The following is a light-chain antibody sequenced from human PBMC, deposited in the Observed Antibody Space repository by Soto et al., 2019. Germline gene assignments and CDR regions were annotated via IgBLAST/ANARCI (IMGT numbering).Light chain of an antibody. V-gene: IGKV1-5*03. J-gene: IGKJ1*01. Sequence: IQMTHSPSTLSGSVGDRVTITCRASQTISSWLAWYQQKPGKAPKLLIYKASTLTSGVPSRFSGSGSGTEFTLTISSLQPEDFATYYRQQSYSRMKFGQGTKVDIK. CDR3: QQSYSRMK. CDR1: QTISSW. CDR2: KAS.